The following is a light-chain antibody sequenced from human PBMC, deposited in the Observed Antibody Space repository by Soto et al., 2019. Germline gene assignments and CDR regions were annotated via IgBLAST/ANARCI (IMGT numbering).Light chain of an antibody. J-gene: IGLJ3*02. CDR2: GNT. Sequence: QSVLTQPPSVSGAPGQKVTISCTGSASNIGTTFDVQWYQQLPGTAPKLLMYGNTNRPSGVPDRFSGSKSGTSASLAITGLQAEDEADYYCQSYDSSLSDWVFGGGTKLTVL. CDR3: QSYDSSLSDWV. V-gene: IGLV1-40*01. CDR1: ASNIGTTFD.